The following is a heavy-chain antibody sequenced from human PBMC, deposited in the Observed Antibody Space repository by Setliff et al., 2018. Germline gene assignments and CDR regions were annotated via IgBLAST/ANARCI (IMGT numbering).Heavy chain of an antibody. D-gene: IGHD3-16*01. V-gene: IGHV4-61*10. J-gene: IGHJ5*02. CDR2: IYNSGCT. CDR1: GGSISSCSDY. Sequence: NPSETLSLTCSVSGGSISSCSDYWTWIRQPAGKGLEWIGHIYNSGCTNYNPSLTSRVTISVDTAKNQFSLKLSSVTAADTAVYYCARESNPPGSLGKTKTGWFEPWGQGTLVTVSS. CDR3: ARESNPPGSLGKTKTGWFEP.